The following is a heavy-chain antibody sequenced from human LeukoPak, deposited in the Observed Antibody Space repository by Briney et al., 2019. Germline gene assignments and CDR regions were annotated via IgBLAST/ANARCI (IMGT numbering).Heavy chain of an antibody. D-gene: IGHD6-13*01. J-gene: IGHJ5*02. CDR3: ARESPVAAVGRSWFDP. V-gene: IGHV3-23*01. CDR1: GFTFSSYA. Sequence: GGSLRLSCAASGFTFSSYAMSWVRQAPGKGLEWVSTISGGGVTTYYADSVKGRLTISRDSSKNTVSLQMNSLRDDDTAVYFCARESPVAAVGRSWFDPWGQGTLVTVSS. CDR2: ISGGGVTT.